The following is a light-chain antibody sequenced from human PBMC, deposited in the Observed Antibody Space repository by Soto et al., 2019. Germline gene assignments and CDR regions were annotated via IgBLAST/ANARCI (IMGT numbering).Light chain of an antibody. CDR1: KSDIGVYDF. CDR3: TSYAGSNTYV. CDR2: EVV. V-gene: IGLV2-8*01. Sequence: QSALTQPPSASGSPGQSVTISCTGTKSDIGVYDFVSWYQHHPGEAPRLIIYEVVQRPSGVPDRFSGSKSGNTASLTVSGRQAADEADYFCTSYAGSNTYVFGSGTKLTVL. J-gene: IGLJ1*01.